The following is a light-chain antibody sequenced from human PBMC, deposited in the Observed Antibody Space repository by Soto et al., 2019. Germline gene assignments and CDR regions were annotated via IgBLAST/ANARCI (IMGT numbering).Light chain of an antibody. CDR2: KAS. V-gene: IGKV1-5*03. Sequence: DIQMTQSPSTLSGSVGDRVTITCRASQTIRSWLAWYQQKPGKAPKLLIYKASTLKSGVPSRFSGSGSGTEFTLTISSLQPDDFATYYCQQHNSYPLTFGPGTTVDIK. J-gene: IGKJ3*01. CDR1: QTIRSW. CDR3: QQHNSYPLT.